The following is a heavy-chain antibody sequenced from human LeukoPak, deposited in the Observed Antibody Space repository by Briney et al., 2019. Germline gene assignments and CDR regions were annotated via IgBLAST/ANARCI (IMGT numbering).Heavy chain of an antibody. CDR3: AGRRGYGDYGWFDP. D-gene: IGHD4-17*01. CDR2: IYYSGST. J-gene: IGHJ5*02. V-gene: IGHV4-59*01. Sequence: SETLSLTCTVSGGSISSYYWSWIRQPPGKGLEWIGYIYYSGSTNYNPSLKSRVTISVDTFKNQFSLKLSSVTAADTAVYYCAGRRGYGDYGWFDPWGQGTLVTVSS. CDR1: GGSISSYY.